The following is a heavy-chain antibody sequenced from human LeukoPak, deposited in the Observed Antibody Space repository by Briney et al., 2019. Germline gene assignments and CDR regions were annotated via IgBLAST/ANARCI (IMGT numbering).Heavy chain of an antibody. D-gene: IGHD5-18*01. CDR2: INHSGST. CDR1: GCSISSYY. Sequence: PSETLSLTCTVSGCSISSYYWSCIRQPPGKGLEWIGEINHSGSTNYNPSLKSRVTISVDTSKNQFSLKLSSVTAADTAVYYCARFVDTAMGYDYWGQGTLVTVSS. CDR3: ARFVDTAMGYDY. V-gene: IGHV4-34*01. J-gene: IGHJ4*02.